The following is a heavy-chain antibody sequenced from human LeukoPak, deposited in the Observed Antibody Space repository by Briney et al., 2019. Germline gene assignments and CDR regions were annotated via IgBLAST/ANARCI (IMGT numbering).Heavy chain of an antibody. J-gene: IGHJ6*02. Sequence: SETLSLTCTVSGGSISSYYWSWIRQPPGKGLEWIGYIYYSGSTNYNPSLKSRVTISVDTSKNQFSLKLSSVTAADTAVYCCARGXGSGYYYYGMDVWGQGTTVTVSS. V-gene: IGHV4-59*01. CDR1: GGSISSYY. CDR2: IYYSGST. CDR3: ARGXGSGYYYYGMDV.